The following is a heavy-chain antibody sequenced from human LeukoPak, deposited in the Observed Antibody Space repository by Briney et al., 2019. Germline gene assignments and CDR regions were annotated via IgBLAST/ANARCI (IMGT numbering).Heavy chain of an antibody. CDR2: ISNSGSTT. CDR3: ARAYGDRSFDS. J-gene: IGHJ4*02. Sequence: PGGSLRLSCEASGFTFSDYYMTWIRQAPGKGLEWVSYISNSGSTTYYADSVKGRFTISRDNAKNSLYLQMNSLRADDTAVYSFARAYGDRSFDSWGQGTLAPVSS. V-gene: IGHV3-11*01. D-gene: IGHD4-17*01. CDR1: GFTFSDYY.